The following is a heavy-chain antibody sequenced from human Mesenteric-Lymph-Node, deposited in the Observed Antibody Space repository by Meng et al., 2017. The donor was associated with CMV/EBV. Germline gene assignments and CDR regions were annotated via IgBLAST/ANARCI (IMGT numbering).Heavy chain of an antibody. Sequence: ETLSLTCAASGFTFSDYAMHWVRQAPGKGLEWVSVLYTGGATYYADSVKGRFTISTDNSMDTLYLDMNRLRADDTAVYYCAYTTTTSWYFDSWGQGTLVTVSS. CDR2: LYTGGAT. J-gene: IGHJ4*02. V-gene: IGHV3-53*01. D-gene: IGHD2-2*01. CDR1: GFTFSDYA. CDR3: AYTTTTSWYFDS.